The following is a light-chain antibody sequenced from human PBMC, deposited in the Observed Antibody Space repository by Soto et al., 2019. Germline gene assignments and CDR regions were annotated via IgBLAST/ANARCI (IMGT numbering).Light chain of an antibody. CDR2: RAS. CDR3: QQSYSTPRT. Sequence: DIRMTQSPSTLSASVLDRFTVTCRASRTVSNWLAWYQHQPGRAPRLLISRASILQSGVPSRFSGSGSGTDFTLTISSLQPEDFATYYCQQSYSTPRTFGQGTKVDI. J-gene: IGKJ1*01. V-gene: IGKV1-39*01. CDR1: RTVSNW.